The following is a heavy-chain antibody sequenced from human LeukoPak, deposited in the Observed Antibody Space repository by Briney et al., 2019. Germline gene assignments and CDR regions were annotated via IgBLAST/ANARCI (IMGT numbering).Heavy chain of an antibody. Sequence: GGSLRLSCAASGFTFSSYPMTWVRQAPGKGPEWVSFISDSGGITYYADSVKGRSTISRDNSKNTLYLQMNSLRAEDTAVYYCAKNTQYSGYYDCWGQGTLVAVSS. D-gene: IGHD6-6*01. V-gene: IGHV3-23*01. CDR3: AKNTQYSGYYDC. J-gene: IGHJ4*02. CDR1: GFTFSSYP. CDR2: ISDSGGIT.